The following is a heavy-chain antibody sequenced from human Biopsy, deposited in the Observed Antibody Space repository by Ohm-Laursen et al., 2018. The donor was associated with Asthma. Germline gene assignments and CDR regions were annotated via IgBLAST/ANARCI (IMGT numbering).Heavy chain of an antibody. D-gene: IGHD4-23*01. J-gene: IGHJ4*02. CDR2: IYHSGTT. CDR1: GGSITSYY. V-gene: IGHV4-59*01. CDR3: ARTSQRATVVHFDY. Sequence: GALSLTCTVSGGSITSYYWSWIRQPPGKALEWLGYIYHSGTTNYNPSLKSRVTISVDTSKNQFSLKLTSVTAADTAVYYCARTSQRATVVHFDYWGQGTLVTVSS.